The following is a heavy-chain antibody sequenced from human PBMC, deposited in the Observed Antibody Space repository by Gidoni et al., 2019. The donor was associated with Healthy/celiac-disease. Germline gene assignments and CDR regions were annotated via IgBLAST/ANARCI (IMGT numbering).Heavy chain of an antibody. J-gene: IGHJ3*02. CDR3: ARGGGVEWLLFGAFDI. CDR2: ISDDGSNK. D-gene: IGHD3-3*01. V-gene: IGHV3-30-3*01. CDR1: GFPCSRYA. Sequence: QVQLVESGGGAVQPGRSLRRCCAASGFPCSRYAMNLVRQAPGKELERVAVISDDGSNKYYADSVKSRFTISRDNSKNTLYLQMNSLRAEDTAVYYCARGGGVEWLLFGAFDIWGQGTMVTVSS.